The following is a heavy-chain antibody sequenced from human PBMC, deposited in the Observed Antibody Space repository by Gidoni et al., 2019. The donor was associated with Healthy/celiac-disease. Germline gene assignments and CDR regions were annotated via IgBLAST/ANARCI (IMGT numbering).Heavy chain of an antibody. CDR1: GFTFSSYS. V-gene: IGHV3-21*01. D-gene: IGHD3-10*01. Sequence: EVQLVESGGGLVKPGGSLRLSCAASGFTFSSYSMNWVRQAPGKGLEWVSSISSSSSYIYYADSVKGRFTISRDNAKNSLYLQMNSLRAEDTAVYYCARGGGSGSYYNDPMGYYYYGMDVWGQGTTVTVSS. CDR2: ISSSSSYI. J-gene: IGHJ6*02. CDR3: ARGGGSGSYYNDPMGYYYYGMDV.